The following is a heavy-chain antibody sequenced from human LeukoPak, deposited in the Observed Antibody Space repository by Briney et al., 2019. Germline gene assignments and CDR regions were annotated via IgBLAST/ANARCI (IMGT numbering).Heavy chain of an antibody. CDR3: ATTFMVRGFVGYFDY. CDR1: GGSITSNY. CDR2: IYYSGST. V-gene: IGHV4-59*01. J-gene: IGHJ4*02. D-gene: IGHD3-10*01. Sequence: SETLSLTCSVSGGSITSNYWSWIRQPPGKELEWIGYIYYSGSTNYNPSLKSRVTISVDSSKNQFSLKLSSVTAADTAVYYCATTFMVRGFVGYFDYWGQGTLVTVSS.